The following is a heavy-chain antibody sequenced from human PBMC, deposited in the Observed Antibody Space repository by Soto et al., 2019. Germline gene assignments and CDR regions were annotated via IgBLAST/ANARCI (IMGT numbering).Heavy chain of an antibody. CDR3: AREYYYGSGSYVNYYGMDV. CDR1: GYTFTSYD. D-gene: IGHD3-10*01. V-gene: IGHV1-8*01. J-gene: IGHJ6*02. CDR2: MNPNSGNT. Sequence: ASVKVSCKASGYTFTSYDINWVRQATGQGLEWMGWMNPNSGNTGYAQKFQGRVTMTRNTSISTAYMELSSLRSEDTAVYYCAREYYYGSGSYVNYYGMDVWGQGTTVTVSS.